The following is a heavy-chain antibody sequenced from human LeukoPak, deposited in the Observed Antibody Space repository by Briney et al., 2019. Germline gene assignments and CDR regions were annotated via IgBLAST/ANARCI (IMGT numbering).Heavy chain of an antibody. V-gene: IGHV3-48*03. D-gene: IGHD5-24*01. CDR2: ISSSGSTI. J-gene: IGHJ4*02. CDR1: GFTFSSYE. Sequence: GGSLRLSCAASGFTFSSYEMNWVRQAPGKGLEWVSYISSSGSTIYYADSVKGRFTISRDNAKNSLYLQMNSLRAEDTAVYYCARRGVRLQHDYWGQGTLVTVSS. CDR3: ARRGVRLQHDY.